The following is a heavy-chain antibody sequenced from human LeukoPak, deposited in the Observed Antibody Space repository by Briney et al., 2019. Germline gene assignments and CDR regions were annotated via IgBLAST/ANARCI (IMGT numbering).Heavy chain of an antibody. CDR1: GYTFTGYY. V-gene: IGHV1-2*02. J-gene: IGHJ4*02. D-gene: IGHD3-3*01. CDR3: ARDKYDFWSGYYTALFDY. CDR2: INPNSGGT. Sequence: ASVRVSCKASGYTFTGYYMHWVRQAPGQGLEWMGWINPNSGGTNYAQKFQGRVTMTRDTSISTAYMELSRLRSDDAAVYYCARDKYDFWSGYYTALFDYWAREPWSPSPQ.